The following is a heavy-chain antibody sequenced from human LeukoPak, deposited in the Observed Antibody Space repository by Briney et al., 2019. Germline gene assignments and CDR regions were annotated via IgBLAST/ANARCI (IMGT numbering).Heavy chain of an antibody. D-gene: IGHD6-19*01. V-gene: IGHV4-61*02. J-gene: IGHJ4*02. CDR1: GGSISSGSYY. Sequence: SETLSLTCTVSGGSISSGSYYRSWIRQPAGKGLEWIGRIYTSGSTNYNPSLKSRVTISVDTSKNQFSLKLTSVTAADTAVYYCARGNGWYYYWGQGTLVTVSS. CDR2: IYTSGST. CDR3: ARGNGWYYY.